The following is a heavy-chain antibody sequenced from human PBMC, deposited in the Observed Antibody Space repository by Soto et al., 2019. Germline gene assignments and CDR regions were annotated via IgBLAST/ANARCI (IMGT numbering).Heavy chain of an antibody. D-gene: IGHD1-1*01. CDR1: GGFVISGSYY. V-gene: IGHV4-61*01. CDR3: ARVERGTVTTVVDAFDI. Sequence: SETLSVTCAVDGGFVISGSYYWSWIRQPPGKGLEWIGEMSHSGGTHFNPSLKSRVTISVDTSKNQFSLNIYSVTAADTALYYCARVERGTVTTVVDAFDIWGPGTMVTVSS. J-gene: IGHJ3*02. CDR2: MSHSGGT.